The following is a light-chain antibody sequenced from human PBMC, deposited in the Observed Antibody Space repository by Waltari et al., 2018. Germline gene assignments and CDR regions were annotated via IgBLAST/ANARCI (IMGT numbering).Light chain of an antibody. V-gene: IGLV2-8*01. CDR1: SSDVGDS. J-gene: IGLJ2*01. CDR3: SSYAGSNNLV. CDR2: EVT. Sequence: QSALTQPPSASGSPGQSVTISCTGTSSDVGDSVSWYQQHPGKAPKLMISEVTKRPSGVPARFSGSKSGNTASLTVSGLQAEDEADYYCSSYAGSNNLVFGGGTKLTVL.